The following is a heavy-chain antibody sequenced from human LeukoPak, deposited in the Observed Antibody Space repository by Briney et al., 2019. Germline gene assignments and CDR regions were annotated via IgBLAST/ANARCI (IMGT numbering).Heavy chain of an antibody. CDR1: GFTFSSYG. Sequence: GRSLRLSCAASGFTFSSYGMHRVRQAPGKGLEWVAVISYDGSNKYYADSVKGRFTISRDNSKNTLYLQMNSLRAEDTAVYYCAKGRRWELPTEFDYWGQGTLVTVSS. CDR2: ISYDGSNK. J-gene: IGHJ4*02. D-gene: IGHD1-26*01. CDR3: AKGRRWELPTEFDY. V-gene: IGHV3-30*18.